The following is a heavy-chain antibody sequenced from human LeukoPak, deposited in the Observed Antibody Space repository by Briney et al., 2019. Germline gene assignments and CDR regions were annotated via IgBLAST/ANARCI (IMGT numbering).Heavy chain of an antibody. CDR1: GGSFSGYY. CDR2: INHSGST. CDR3: AGEVGAREGHWFDP. V-gene: IGHV4-34*01. J-gene: IGHJ5*02. D-gene: IGHD1-26*01. Sequence: NPSETLSLTCAVYGGSFSGYYWSWIRQPPGKGLEWIGEINHSGSTNYNPSLKSRVTISVDTSKNQFSLKLSSVTAADTAVYYCAGEVGAREGHWFDPWGQGTLVTVSS.